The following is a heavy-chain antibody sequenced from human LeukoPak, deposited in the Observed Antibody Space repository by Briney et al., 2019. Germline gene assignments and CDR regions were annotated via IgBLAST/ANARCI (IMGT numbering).Heavy chain of an antibody. CDR3: ARSKRRVVVVPAAIQGRGNWFDP. Sequence: SETLSLTCAVYGGSFSGYYWSWIRQPPGEGLEWIGEINHSGSTNYNPSLKSRVTISVDTSKNQFSLKLSSVTAADTAVYYCARSKRRVVVVPAAIQGRGNWFDPWGQGTLVTVSS. CDR1: GGSFSGYY. V-gene: IGHV4-34*01. CDR2: INHSGST. J-gene: IGHJ5*02. D-gene: IGHD2-2*02.